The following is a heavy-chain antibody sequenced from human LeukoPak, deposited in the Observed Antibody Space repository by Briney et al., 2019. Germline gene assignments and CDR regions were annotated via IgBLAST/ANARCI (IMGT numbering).Heavy chain of an antibody. D-gene: IGHD2-2*01. J-gene: IGHJ4*02. CDR1: GGSISSSSYY. V-gene: IGHV4-39*01. Sequence: PSETLSLTCTVSGGSISSSSYYWGWIRQPPGKGLEWIGSIYYSGSTYYNPSLKSRVTISVDTSKNQFSLKLSSVTAADTAVYYCARVPAATFGNFDYWGQGTLVTVSS. CDR2: IYYSGST. CDR3: ARVPAATFGNFDY.